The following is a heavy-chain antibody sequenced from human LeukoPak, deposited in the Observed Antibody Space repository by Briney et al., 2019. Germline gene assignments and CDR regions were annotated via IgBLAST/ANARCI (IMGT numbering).Heavy chain of an antibody. J-gene: IGHJ5*02. D-gene: IGHD2-2*01. Sequence: SETLSLTCTVSGGSISSYYWSWIRQPPGKGLEWIGYIYTSGSTNYNPPLKSRVTISVDTSKNQFSLKLSSVTAADTAVYYCARGDCSSTSCAPFGPWGQGTLVTVSS. V-gene: IGHV4-4*09. CDR1: GGSISSYY. CDR2: IYTSGST. CDR3: ARGDCSSTSCAPFGP.